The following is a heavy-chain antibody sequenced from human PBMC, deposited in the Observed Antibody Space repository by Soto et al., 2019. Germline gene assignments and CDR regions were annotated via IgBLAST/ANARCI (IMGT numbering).Heavy chain of an antibody. CDR3: ARQKAAGSFTYYFDN. CDR2: TYYSGST. CDR1: GDSISNGGYY. V-gene: IGHV4-31*03. J-gene: IGHJ4*02. Sequence: TLSLTCTVSGDSISNGGYYWAWIRQHPGKGLEWIGYTYYSGSTHHNPSLKSRDTISLDMSKNQFSLKLSSVTAADTAVYYCARQKAAGSFTYYFDNWGQGTLVTVSS. D-gene: IGHD6-13*01.